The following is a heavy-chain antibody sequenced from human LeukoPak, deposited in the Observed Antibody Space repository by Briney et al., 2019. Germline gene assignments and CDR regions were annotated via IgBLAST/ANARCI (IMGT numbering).Heavy chain of an antibody. CDR1: GFTFSSYG. Sequence: GRSLRLSCAASGFTFSSYGMHWVRQAPGKGLEWVAVISYDGSNKYYADSVKGRFTISRDNSKNTLYLQMNSLRAEDTAVYYCARVGNGGYWGQGTLVTVSS. V-gene: IGHV3-30*03. J-gene: IGHJ4*02. D-gene: IGHD4-23*01. CDR3: ARVGNGGY. CDR2: ISYDGSNK.